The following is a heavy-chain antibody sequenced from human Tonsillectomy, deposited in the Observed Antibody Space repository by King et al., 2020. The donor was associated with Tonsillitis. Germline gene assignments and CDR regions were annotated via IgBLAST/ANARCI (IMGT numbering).Heavy chain of an antibody. CDR2: IYWDDDK. D-gene: IGHD3-3*01. Sequence: QFTLKESGPTLVKPTQTLTLTCTFSGFSLSTSGVGVGWVRQPPGKALECLAIIYWDDDKRYSPSLKSRLTITKDTSKNQVVLTMINMDPVDTATYYCAHSFTFYDFWRCPEHRYGVDVSGQGTTVTVSS. CDR3: AHSFTFYDFWRCPEHRYGVDV. J-gene: IGHJ6*02. V-gene: IGHV2-5*02. CDR1: GFSLSTSGVG.